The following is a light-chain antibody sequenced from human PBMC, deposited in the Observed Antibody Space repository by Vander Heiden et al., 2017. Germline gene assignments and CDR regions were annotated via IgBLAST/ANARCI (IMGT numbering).Light chain of an antibody. J-gene: IGKJ4*01. CDR2: AAS. CDR3: QQHNSSPLT. V-gene: IGKV1-17*01. Sequence: HPPSSLSACVGDRVTITCRESQGIRNDVGWYQQKPEKARKRLIYAASRLQSGVPSRFSGSGAGTEFTLTISSLQPEDFATYYCQQHNSSPLTFGGGTKVEIK. CDR1: QGIRND.